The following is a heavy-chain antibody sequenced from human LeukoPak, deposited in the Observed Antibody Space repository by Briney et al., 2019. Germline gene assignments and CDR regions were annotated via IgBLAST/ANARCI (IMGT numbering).Heavy chain of an antibody. CDR2: IRYDGSNK. D-gene: IGHD3-9*01. J-gene: IGHJ6*03. V-gene: IGHV3-30*02. CDR3: ARESRGYDILTGKYHRGYYSYYMDV. CDR1: GFTFSSYG. Sequence: GGSLRLSCAASGFTFSSYGMHWVRQAPGKGLEWVAFIRYDGSNKYYADSVKGRFTISRDNSKNTLYLQMNSLRAEDTAVYYCARESRGYDILTGKYHRGYYSYYMDVWGKGTTVTVSS.